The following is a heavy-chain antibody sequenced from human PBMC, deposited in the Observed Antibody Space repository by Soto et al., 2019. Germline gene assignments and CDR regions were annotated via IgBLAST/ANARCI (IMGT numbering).Heavy chain of an antibody. D-gene: IGHD3-22*01. Sequence: EVQLLESRGGLVQPGRSLRLSCAASGFTFSSYAMSWVRQAPGKGLEWVSAISGSGGSTYYADSVKGRFTISRDNSKNTLYLQMNSLRAEDTAVYYCAKDRASSGYYYFDYWGQRTLVTVSS. CDR3: AKDRASSGYYYFDY. CDR2: ISGSGGST. CDR1: GFTFSSYA. V-gene: IGHV3-23*01. J-gene: IGHJ4*02.